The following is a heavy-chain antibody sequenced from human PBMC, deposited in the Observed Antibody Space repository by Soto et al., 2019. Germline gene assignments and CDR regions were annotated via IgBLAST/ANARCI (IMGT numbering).Heavy chain of an antibody. Sequence: GGSLRLSCAASGFSYSTYTMHWVRQAPGKGLDWVAVVSNDVNNKFYASSVKGRFTISRDNSKNTMYFQMNSLRVEDTAVYFCASVEPYDILTPYASDIWGQGTMVTVSS. CDR3: ASVEPYDILTPYASDI. CDR1: GFSYSTYT. D-gene: IGHD3-9*01. V-gene: IGHV3-30*14. CDR2: VSNDVNNK. J-gene: IGHJ3*02.